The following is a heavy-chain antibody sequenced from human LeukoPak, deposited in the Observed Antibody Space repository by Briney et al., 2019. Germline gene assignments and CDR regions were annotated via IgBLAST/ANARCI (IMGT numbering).Heavy chain of an antibody. D-gene: IGHD2-21*01. Sequence: GVSLRLSCAASGFTFSDYHMHWVRQPPGREPLWVARINTDGSSTTYADSVKGGFSISRDNANNTLFLQISTLRAENTPVYTSARGMTYSSGPRKFEYWGQGYLVTVSS. CDR1: GFTFSDYH. V-gene: IGHV3-74*03. J-gene: IGHJ4*02. CDR2: INTDGSST. CDR3: ARGMTYSSGPRKFEY.